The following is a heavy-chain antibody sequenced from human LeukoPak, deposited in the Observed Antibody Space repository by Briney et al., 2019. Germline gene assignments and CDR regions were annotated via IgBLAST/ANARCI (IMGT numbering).Heavy chain of an antibody. CDR1: VFIYSRYW. CDR3: VMDMEV. CDR2: IKEDGSAK. V-gene: IGHV3-7*05. J-gene: IGHJ6*02. Sequence: PGGSLRLSCAASVFIYSRYWMKWVRQAPGKGLEWVANIKEDGSAKYYVDSVKGRFTISRDNAKNSLYLQMNSLRAEDTAVYYCVMDMEVWGQGTTVTVSS.